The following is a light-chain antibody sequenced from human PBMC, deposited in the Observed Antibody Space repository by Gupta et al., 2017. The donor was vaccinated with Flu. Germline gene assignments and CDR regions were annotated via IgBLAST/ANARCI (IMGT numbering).Light chain of an antibody. V-gene: IGKV3-20*01. J-gene: IGKJ2*03. CDR1: QSVSNNL. CDR2: GAY. Sequence: ERTTLSCRASQSVSNNLMSWYQQKPGQATRLLIYGAYSRATIIANRFSGSWSGTDFTLTIRRLEPEEVAVYYCQQYSIAGYSFGQGTKLEIK. CDR3: QQYSIAGYS.